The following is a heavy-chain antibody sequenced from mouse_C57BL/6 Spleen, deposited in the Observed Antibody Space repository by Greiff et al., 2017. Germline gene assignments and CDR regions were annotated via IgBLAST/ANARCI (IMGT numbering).Heavy chain of an antibody. CDR2: ISSGSSTI. J-gene: IGHJ2*01. CDR1: GFTFSDYG. CDR3: ARPRTAQAYFDY. D-gene: IGHD3-2*02. Sequence: EVMLVESGGGLVKPGGSLKLSCAASGFTFSDYGMHWVRQAPEKGLEWVAYISSGSSTIYYADTVKGRFTISRDNAKNTLFLQMTSLRSEDTAMYYCARPRTAQAYFDYWGRGTTLTVSS. V-gene: IGHV5-17*01.